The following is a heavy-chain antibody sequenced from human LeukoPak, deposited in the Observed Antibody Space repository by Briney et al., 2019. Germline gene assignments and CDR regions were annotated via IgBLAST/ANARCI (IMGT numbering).Heavy chain of an antibody. D-gene: IGHD6-13*01. J-gene: IGHJ6*02. Sequence: PVGSLRLSCAASGFTFTSYAMHSVRQAPGKGVEGVAVISYDRSKKYYADTVKGRFTISRDNSKNTVYLQMNSLRAEDTAVYYCARDNPGSSWARYYYGMDVWGQGTTVTVSS. CDR1: GFTFTSYA. CDR2: ISYDRSKK. CDR3: ARDNPGSSWARYYYGMDV. V-gene: IGHV3-30*04.